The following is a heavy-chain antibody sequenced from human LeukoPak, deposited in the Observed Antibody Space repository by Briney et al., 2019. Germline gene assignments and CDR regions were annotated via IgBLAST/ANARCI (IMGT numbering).Heavy chain of an antibody. V-gene: IGHV3-20*04. J-gene: IGHJ3*02. D-gene: IGHD3-22*01. CDR3: ARDGKITMIVGKAFDI. CDR1: GFTFSSYE. CDR2: INWNGGST. Sequence: PGGSLRLSCAASGFTFSSYEMNWVRQAPGKGLEWVSGINWNGGSTGYADSVKGRFTISRDNAKNSLYLQMNSLRAEDTALYYCARDGKITMIVGKAFDIWGQGTMVTVSS.